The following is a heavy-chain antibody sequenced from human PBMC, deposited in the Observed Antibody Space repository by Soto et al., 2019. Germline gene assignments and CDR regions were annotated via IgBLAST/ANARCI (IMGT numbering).Heavy chain of an antibody. CDR2: IYYIGTT. V-gene: IGHV4-30-4*01. CDR1: RGSISSGEYY. CDR3: ARLAATSNWFHP. D-gene: IGHD2-15*01. J-gene: IGHJ5*02. Sequence: QVQLLESGPGLVKPSQTLSLTCTVSRGSISSGEYYWSWIRQPPGKGLEWLGYIYYIGTTYYSPSLRGRIAISVDTSKNQFSLKLSSVTAADTAVYYCARLAATSNWFHPWGQGALVTVSS.